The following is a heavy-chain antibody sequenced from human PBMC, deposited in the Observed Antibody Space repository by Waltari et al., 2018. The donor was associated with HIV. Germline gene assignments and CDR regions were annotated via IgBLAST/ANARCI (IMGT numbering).Heavy chain of an antibody. V-gene: IGHV3-30*02. CDR2: VGYDGKSK. J-gene: IGHJ4*02. CDR1: GFTFSSYG. D-gene: IGHD4-17*01. Sequence: QIQLVESGGGVVQHGKSLTVACVASGFTFSSYGMHWVRQVPGKGVEGVGRVGYDGKSKYYADNVKGRFTISRDDSKKTVYMQMNNLKCEDTAMYYCSKDRDYGDYDAFFDEWGQGTLVSVSS. CDR3: SKDRDYGDYDAFFDE.